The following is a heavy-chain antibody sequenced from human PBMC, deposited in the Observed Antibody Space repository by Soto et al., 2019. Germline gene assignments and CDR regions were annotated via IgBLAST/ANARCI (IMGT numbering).Heavy chain of an antibody. D-gene: IGHD6-13*01. V-gene: IGHV1-69*13. CDR2: IVPIFSTA. CDR1: GDTFSNYA. J-gene: IGHJ3*02. CDR3: ARRTTAPGTFREGASDI. Sequence: SVKVSCKVSGDTFSNYAINWVRQAPGQGLEWMGAIVPIFSTANYAQKFQGRVTITADEFTITAYMELSGLRSDDTATYYCARRTTAPGTFREGASDIWGKVTLGTVSS.